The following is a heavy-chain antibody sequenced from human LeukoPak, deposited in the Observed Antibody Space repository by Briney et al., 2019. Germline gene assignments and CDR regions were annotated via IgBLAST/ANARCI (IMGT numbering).Heavy chain of an antibody. CDR1: GGSISSYY. CDR2: IYYSGST. CDR3: ARDQPHYYDSSGYRNLDDAFDI. J-gene: IGHJ3*02. D-gene: IGHD3-22*01. V-gene: IGHV4-59*01. Sequence: SETLSLTCTVSGGSISSYYWSWIRQPPGKGLEWIGYIYYSGSTNYNPSLKSRVTISVDTSKNQFSLKLSSVTAADTAVYYCARDQPHYYDSSGYRNLDDAFDIWGQGTMVTVSS.